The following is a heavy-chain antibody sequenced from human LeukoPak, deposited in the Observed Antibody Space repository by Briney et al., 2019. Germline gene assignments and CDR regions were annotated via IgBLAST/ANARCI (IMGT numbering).Heavy chain of an antibody. CDR1: GFTFSSSD. CDR3: AKASSNYFYYFEY. CDR2: ISYDATNK. Sequence: GKSLRLSCAASGFTFSSSDMHWVRQDPGKGLEWVAVISYDATNKYYADSVKGRFTLSRDNSKNTLYLQTNTLRDEDTAVYYCAKASSNYFYYFEYWGQGTLVTVSS. D-gene: IGHD2/OR15-2a*01. J-gene: IGHJ4*02. V-gene: IGHV3-30*18.